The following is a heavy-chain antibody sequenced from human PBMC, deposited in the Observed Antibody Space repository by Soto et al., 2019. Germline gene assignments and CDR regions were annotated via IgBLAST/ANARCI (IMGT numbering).Heavy chain of an antibody. V-gene: IGHV3-33*01. D-gene: IGHD2-2*01. CDR1: GFTFSSYG. CDR3: ARGRVWYCSSTSCSGWCDP. Sequence: QVQLVESGGGVVQPGRSLRLSCAASGFTFSSYGMHWVRQAPGKGLEWVAVIWYDGSNKYYADSVKGRFTISRDNSKNTLYLQMNSRRAEATAVYYCARGRVWYCSSTSCSGWCDPWGQGTLVTVSS. J-gene: IGHJ5*02. CDR2: IWYDGSNK.